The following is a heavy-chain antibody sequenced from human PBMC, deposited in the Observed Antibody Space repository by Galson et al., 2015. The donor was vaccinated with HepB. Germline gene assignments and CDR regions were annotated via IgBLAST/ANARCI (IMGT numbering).Heavy chain of an antibody. V-gene: IGHV3-48*01. D-gene: IGHD3-9*01. CDR2: ISSGGSVL. J-gene: IGHJ4*02. Sequence: SLRLSCAASGFKFNSFSMNWVRQAPGKGLEWVSYISSGGSVLFYADSVKGRFTISTDKAKKSLFLQMSSLRAGDTAVYYCARDRRRALRYFDWSSGAFDLWGQGTLVTVSS. CDR1: GFKFNSFS. CDR3: ARDRRRALRYFDWSSGAFDL.